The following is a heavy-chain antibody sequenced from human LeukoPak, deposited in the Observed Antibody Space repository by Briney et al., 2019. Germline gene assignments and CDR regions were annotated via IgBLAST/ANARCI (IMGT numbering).Heavy chain of an antibody. J-gene: IGHJ3*02. CDR1: GFPFSSYS. D-gene: IGHD3-16*01. Sequence: PGRSLRLSCAASGFPFSSYSMNWVRQAPGKGLEWVSYIRGSDNIYYADSVKGRFTISRDNAKNSLYLQMNSLREEDTAVYYCVRDAFFAFDIWGQGTVVTVSS. CDR3: VRDAFFAFDI. CDR2: IRGSDNI. V-gene: IGHV3-48*02.